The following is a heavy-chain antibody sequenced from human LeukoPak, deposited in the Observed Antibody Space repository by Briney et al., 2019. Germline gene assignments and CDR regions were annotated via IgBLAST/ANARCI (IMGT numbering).Heavy chain of an antibody. V-gene: IGHV3-9*01. J-gene: IGHJ4*02. CDR1: GFTFDDYA. CDR2: ISWNSGNI. D-gene: IGHD6-13*01. Sequence: GRSLRLSCAASGFTFDDYAMHWVRQAPGKGLEWVSGISWNSGNIGYADSVKGRFTISRDNAKNSLYLQMNSLRAEDTALYYCAKAINIAAAGLFDYWGQGTLVTVSS. CDR3: AKAINIAAAGLFDY.